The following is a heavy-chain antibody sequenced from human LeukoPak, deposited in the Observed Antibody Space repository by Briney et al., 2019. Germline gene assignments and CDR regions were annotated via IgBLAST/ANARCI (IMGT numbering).Heavy chain of an antibody. CDR2: IISDGSTT. Sequence: GGSLRLSCAASGFTFSSYWMHWVRHAQGKGLVWVSRIISDGSTTSYADSVKGRFTISRDNAKNTLYLQMNSLRAEDTAVYYCAREDVDITVAASGAFDIWGQGTMVTVSS. D-gene: IGHD6-19*01. CDR3: AREDVDITVAASGAFDI. CDR1: GFTFSSYW. V-gene: IGHV3-74*01. J-gene: IGHJ3*02.